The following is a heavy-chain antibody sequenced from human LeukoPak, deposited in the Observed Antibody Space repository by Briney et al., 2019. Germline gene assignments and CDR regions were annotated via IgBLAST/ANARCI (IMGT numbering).Heavy chain of an antibody. Sequence: PSETLSLTCTVSGGSISSYYWSWIRQPAGKGLEWIGRIYTSGSTNYNPSLKSRVTMSVDTSKNQFSLKLSSVTAADTAVYYCARDRSLSWNYSLLDYWGQGTLVTVSS. D-gene: IGHD1-7*01. V-gene: IGHV4-4*07. J-gene: IGHJ4*02. CDR2: IYTSGST. CDR3: ARDRSLSWNYSLLDY. CDR1: GGSISSYY.